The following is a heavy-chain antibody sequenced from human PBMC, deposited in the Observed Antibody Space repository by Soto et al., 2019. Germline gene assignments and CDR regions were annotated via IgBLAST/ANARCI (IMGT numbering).Heavy chain of an antibody. V-gene: IGHV4-31*03. D-gene: IGHD2-15*01. CDR3: ARDWRSCSGDSCYLGAFDI. J-gene: IGHJ3*02. CDR2: ISYNGST. CDR1: GGSISSGAYY. Sequence: QVQLQGSGPGLVKPSQTLSLTCTVSGGSISSGAYYWNWIRQHPGKGLEWIGYISYNGSTSYNPSLQRRVSVSVDPSKNQFALKLSSVTAADTAVYYCARDWRSCSGDSCYLGAFDIWGPGTMVTVSS.